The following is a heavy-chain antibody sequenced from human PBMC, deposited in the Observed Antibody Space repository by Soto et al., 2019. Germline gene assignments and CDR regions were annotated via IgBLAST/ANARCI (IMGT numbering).Heavy chain of an antibody. D-gene: IGHD2-8*02. V-gene: IGHV3-74*01. J-gene: IGHJ4*02. CDR1: GFPFTNYW. CDR2: ISPDGSDV. Sequence: PVGSLRLSCAASGFPFTNYWMNWVRQTPGKGLMWVSRISPDGSDVGYADSVEGRFTVSRDNAKNTLYLQMHSLRAEDTAMYYCACWGHIVPVAPSGFDRWGQGTLVTVS. CDR3: ACWGHIVPVAPSGFDR.